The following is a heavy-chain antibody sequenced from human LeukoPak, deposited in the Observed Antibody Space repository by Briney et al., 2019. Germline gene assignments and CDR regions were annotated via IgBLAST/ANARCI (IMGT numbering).Heavy chain of an antibody. D-gene: IGHD6-13*01. CDR3: AGRDSSSWFDY. J-gene: IGHJ5*01. Sequence: SETLSLTCTVSGRSLSSYYWSWIRQPAAKGLEWIGRIYTSGSTNYNPSLKSQVTMSVDTSKNQFSLKLSSVTAADTAVYYCAGRDSSSWFDYWGQGTLVTVSS. CDR2: IYTSGST. CDR1: GRSLSSYY. V-gene: IGHV4-4*07.